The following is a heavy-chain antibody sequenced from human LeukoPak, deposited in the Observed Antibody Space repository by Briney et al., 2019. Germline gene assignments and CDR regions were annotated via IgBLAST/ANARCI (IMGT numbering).Heavy chain of an antibody. CDR2: IKQDGSEK. CDR1: GFTFSSYA. Sequence: GGSLRLSCAASGFTFSSYAMTWVRQAPGKGLEWVANIKQDGSEKYYVDSVKGRFTISRDNAENSLYLQMNSLRAEDTAVYYCARVFPRYNFWSGFNYWGQGTLVTVSS. D-gene: IGHD3-3*01. J-gene: IGHJ4*02. CDR3: ARVFPRYNFWSGFNY. V-gene: IGHV3-7*01.